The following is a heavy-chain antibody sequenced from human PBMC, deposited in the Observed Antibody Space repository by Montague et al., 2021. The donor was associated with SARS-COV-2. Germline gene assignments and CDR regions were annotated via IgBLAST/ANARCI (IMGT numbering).Heavy chain of an antibody. CDR1: GGSISSSTYY. CDR3: ARNGYTEVWSGMDV. CDR2: IHHSGST. V-gene: IGHV4-39*01. Sequence: SETLSLTCTVSGGSISSSTYYWGWIRQPPGKGLEWIGSIHHSGSTYYNPSLETRVTISVDTSKNQFSLKLSSVTAADTAVFYCARNGYTEVWSGMDVWGQGITVTVSS. J-gene: IGHJ6*02. D-gene: IGHD6-13*01.